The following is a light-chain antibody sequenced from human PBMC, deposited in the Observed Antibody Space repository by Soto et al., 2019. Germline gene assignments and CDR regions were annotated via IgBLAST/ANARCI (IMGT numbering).Light chain of an antibody. J-gene: IGLJ1*01. CDR1: SSDVGASNS. Sequence: QSALTQPASVSGSPGQSITISCTGTSSDVGASNSVSWYQQHPDKAPKLMIYDVTNRPSGVSIRFSGSKSGNTASLTISGLQAEDEADYYCTSYNYFYVFGTGTKVTVL. CDR3: TSYNYFYV. CDR2: DVT. V-gene: IGLV2-14*01.